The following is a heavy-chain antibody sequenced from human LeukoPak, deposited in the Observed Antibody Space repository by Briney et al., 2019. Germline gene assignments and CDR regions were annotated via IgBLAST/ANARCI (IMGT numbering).Heavy chain of an antibody. V-gene: IGHV1-69*13. J-gene: IGHJ2*01. CDR1: GGTFSSYA. D-gene: IGHD4-17*01. Sequence: SVKVSCKASGGTFSSYAISWVRQAPGQGLEWMGGIIPIFGTANYAQKFQGRVTITADESTSTAYMELSSLRSEDTAVYYCARDAETTVTYWYFDLWGRGTLVTVSS. CDR2: IIPIFGTA. CDR3: ARDAETTVTYWYFDL.